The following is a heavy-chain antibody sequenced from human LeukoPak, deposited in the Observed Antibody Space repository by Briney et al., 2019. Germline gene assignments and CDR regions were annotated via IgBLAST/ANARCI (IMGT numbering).Heavy chain of an antibody. D-gene: IGHD6-6*01. CDR1: GFTFNRFA. Sequence: PGGSLRLSCAASGFTFNRFAMHWVRQAPGKGLEWVSTINSGGAINYADSVKGRFTISRDNPKNTLYLQMNSLRAEDTAVYYCAKRGSYSSSFTSTFDYWGQGTLVTVSS. J-gene: IGHJ4*02. V-gene: IGHV3-23*01. CDR3: AKRGSYSSSFTSTFDY. CDR2: INSGGAI.